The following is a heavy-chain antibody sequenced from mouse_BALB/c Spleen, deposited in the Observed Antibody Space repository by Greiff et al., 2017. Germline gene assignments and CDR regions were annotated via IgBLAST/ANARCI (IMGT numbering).Heavy chain of an antibody. CDR1: GYSITSGYY. Sequence: EVKLQQSGPGLVKPSQSLSLTCSVTGYSITSGYYWNWIRQFPGNKLEWMGYISYDGSNNYNPSLKNRISITRDTSKNQFFLKLNSVTTEDTATYYCARDPTGHMDYWGQGTSVTVSS. J-gene: IGHJ4*01. V-gene: IGHV3-6*02. CDR2: ISYDGSN. D-gene: IGHD4-1*02. CDR3: ARDPTGHMDY.